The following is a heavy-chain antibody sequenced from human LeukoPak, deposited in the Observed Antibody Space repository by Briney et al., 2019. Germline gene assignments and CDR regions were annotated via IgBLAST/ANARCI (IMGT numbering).Heavy chain of an antibody. J-gene: IGHJ5*02. CDR1: GYTFTSYY. Sequence: GASVKLSCKASGYTFTSYYMHWVRQAPGQGLGWIGIINPSGGSTSYAQKFQGGVTMTRDTSTSTVYMELSSLRSEDTAVYYCAREAWDYDILTGYYRAKKGWFDPWGQGTLVTVSS. D-gene: IGHD3-9*01. V-gene: IGHV1-46*03. CDR3: AREAWDYDILTGYYRAKKGWFDP. CDR2: INPSGGST.